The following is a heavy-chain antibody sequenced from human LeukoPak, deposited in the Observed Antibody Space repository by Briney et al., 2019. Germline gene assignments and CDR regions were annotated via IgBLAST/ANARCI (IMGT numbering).Heavy chain of an antibody. V-gene: IGHV3-74*01. J-gene: IGHJ4*02. D-gene: IGHD3-10*01. CDR3: ARGPYYNSGKYYAGDS. CDR1: GFPFSWYW. CDR2: LNNDGSST. Sequence: GGSLTLSCAASGFPFSWYWMHWLRQARGEALVWVSRLNNDGSSTSYADSVKGRFTISRDNAKNTLYLQMNSLRAEDTAVYYCARGPYYNSGKYYAGDSWGQGTLVTVSS.